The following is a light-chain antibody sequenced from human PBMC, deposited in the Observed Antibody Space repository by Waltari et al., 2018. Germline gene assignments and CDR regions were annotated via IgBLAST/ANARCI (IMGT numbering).Light chain of an antibody. Sequence: DIQMTQSPSTLSASVGDRVTITCRASQSVSSWLAWYQQKPGKAPKLLLYKAASLESGDPSRFSGSGSGTEFTLTISSLQPDDFATYYCHQYSSYSWTFGQGTKVEIK. CDR1: QSVSSW. J-gene: IGKJ1*01. V-gene: IGKV1-5*03. CDR2: KAA. CDR3: HQYSSYSWT.